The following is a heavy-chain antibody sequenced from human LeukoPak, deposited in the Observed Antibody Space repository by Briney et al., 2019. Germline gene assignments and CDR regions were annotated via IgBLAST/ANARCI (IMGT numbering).Heavy chain of an antibody. D-gene: IGHD1-1*01. CDR2: IAGSGGST. Sequence: GGSLRLSCAASGFTFSSYTMGWVRQAPGKGLEWVSSIAGSGGSTYYADSVKGRFTISRDNSKNTLYLQMNSLRAEDTAVYYCAKDFWAKLERRPLDYWGQGTLVTVSS. CDR1: GFTFSSYT. J-gene: IGHJ4*02. CDR3: AKDFWAKLERRPLDY. V-gene: IGHV3-23*01.